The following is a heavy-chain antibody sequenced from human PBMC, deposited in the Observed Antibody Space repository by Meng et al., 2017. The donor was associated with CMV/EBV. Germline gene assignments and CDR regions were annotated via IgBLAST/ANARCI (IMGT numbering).Heavy chain of an antibody. CDR1: GFTVSSNY. CDR3: AREGGGSTRGYYFDY. CDR2: IYSGGST. Sequence: GESLKISCAASGFTVSSNYMSWVRQAPGKGLEWVSVIYSGGSTYYADSVKGRFTISRDNYKNTLYLQMNSLRAEDTAVYYCAREGGGSTRGYYFDYWGQGTLVTVSS. J-gene: IGHJ4*02. V-gene: IGHV3-53*01. D-gene: IGHD2-2*01.